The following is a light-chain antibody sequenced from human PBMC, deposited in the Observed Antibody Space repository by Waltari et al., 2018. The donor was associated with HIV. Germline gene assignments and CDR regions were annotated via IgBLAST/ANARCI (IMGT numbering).Light chain of an antibody. CDR1: QSVSSW. CDR3: QQYSSSWA. J-gene: IGKJ1*01. Sequence: DVQMTQSPFTLSASVGDRVTITCRASQSVSSWLAWYQQKPGKPPKLLIYKASTLESVVPSRFSGSGSGTEFTLTISGLQPDDFANYFCQQYSSSWAFGQGTKVEI. CDR2: KAS. V-gene: IGKV1-5*03.